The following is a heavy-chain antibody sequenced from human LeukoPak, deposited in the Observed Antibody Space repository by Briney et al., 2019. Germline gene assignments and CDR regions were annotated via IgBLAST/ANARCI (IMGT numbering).Heavy chain of an antibody. CDR1: GGSISSGGYY. CDR3: ARAVGYCSGGSCYFEDY. D-gene: IGHD2-15*01. CDR2: ISYSGST. Sequence: SQTLSLTCTVSGGSISSGGYYWSWIRQHPGKGLERIGYISYSGSTHYNPSLKSRLTISVDTSKNQFSLKLSSVTAADTAVYYCARAVGYCSGGSCYFEDYWGQGTLVTVSS. J-gene: IGHJ4*02. V-gene: IGHV4-31*03.